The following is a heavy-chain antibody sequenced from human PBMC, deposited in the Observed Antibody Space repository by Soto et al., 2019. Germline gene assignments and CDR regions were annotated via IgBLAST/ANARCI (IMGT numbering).Heavy chain of an antibody. V-gene: IGHV4-30-4*01. Sequence: QVQLQESGPGLVKPSQTLSLTCTVSGGSITSGDYSWSWIRQPPGKGLEWVGYNYYGGSTYYNPSLESRITISLDTAKNQFSLELTSVTAADTAVYYCASGSTVINTLDFWGQGTLVTVSS. J-gene: IGHJ4*02. D-gene: IGHD4-17*01. CDR2: NYYGGST. CDR1: GGSITSGDYS. CDR3: ASGSTVINTLDF.